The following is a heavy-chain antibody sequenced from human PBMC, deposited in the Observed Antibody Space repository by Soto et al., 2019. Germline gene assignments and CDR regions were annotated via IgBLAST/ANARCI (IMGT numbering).Heavy chain of an antibody. D-gene: IGHD3-10*01. V-gene: IGHV4-59*01. Sequence: SETLSLTYTVAGGSISSYYWSWIRQPPGKGLEWIGYIYYSGSTNYNPSLKSRVTISVDTSKNQFSLKLSSVTAADTAVYYCARELTMVRGGGLDYWGQGTLVTVSS. J-gene: IGHJ4*02. CDR3: ARELTMVRGGGLDY. CDR1: GGSISSYY. CDR2: IYYSGST.